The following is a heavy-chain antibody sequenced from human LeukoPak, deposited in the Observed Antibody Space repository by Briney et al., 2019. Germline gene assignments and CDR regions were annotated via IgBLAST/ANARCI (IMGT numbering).Heavy chain of an antibody. CDR1: GGSISSYY. CDR3: ARDSYYYDGSGYHRFDY. D-gene: IGHD3-22*01. Sequence: PSETLSLTCTVSGGSISSYYWSWIRQPAGKGLEWIGRTYISGSTNYNPSLKSRVTMSVDTSKNHFSLKLSSVTAADTAVYYCARDSYYYDGSGYHRFDYWGQGTLVTVSS. V-gene: IGHV4-4*07. CDR2: TYISGST. J-gene: IGHJ4*02.